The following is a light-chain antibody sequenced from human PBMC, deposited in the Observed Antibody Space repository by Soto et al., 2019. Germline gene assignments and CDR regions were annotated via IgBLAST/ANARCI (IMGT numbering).Light chain of an antibody. J-gene: IGLJ1*01. CDR1: INDVGGYNY. CDR3: SSYTRSSSHV. V-gene: IGLV2-14*01. CDR2: EVS. Sequence: QSALTQPASVSGSPGQSITISCTGTINDVGGYNYVSWYQQYPGKAPKVMIYEVSNRPSGVSSRFSGSKSGNTASLTISGLQAEDEADYYCSSYTRSSSHVFGTGTKLTVL.